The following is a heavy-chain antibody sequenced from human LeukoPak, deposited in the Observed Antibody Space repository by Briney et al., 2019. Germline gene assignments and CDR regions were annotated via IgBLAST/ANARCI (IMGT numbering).Heavy chain of an antibody. CDR1: GFTFSSYS. D-gene: IGHD6-19*01. CDR3: ARDGSPTSSGWYGPEDY. J-gene: IGHJ4*02. CDR2: ITSSSSYI. Sequence: PGGSLRLSCAASGFTFSSYSMNWVRQAPGKGLECVSSITSSSSYIYYADSVKGRFTISRDNVKNSLYLQMNSLRAEDTAVYYCARDGSPTSSGWYGPEDYWGQGTLVTVSS. V-gene: IGHV3-21*01.